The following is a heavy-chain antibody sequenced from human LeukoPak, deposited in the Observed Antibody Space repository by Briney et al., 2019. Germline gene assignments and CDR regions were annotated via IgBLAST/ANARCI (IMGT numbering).Heavy chain of an antibody. D-gene: IGHD6-13*01. CDR2: IWYDGSNK. CDR1: GFTFSSYG. J-gene: IGHJ5*02. CDR3: AKDIIAADPYNWFDP. Sequence: GGSLRLSCAASGFTFSSYGMHWVRQAPGKGLEWVAVIWYDGSNKYYADSVKGRFTISRDNSKNTLYLQMNSLRAEDTAVYHCAKDIIAADPYNWFDPWGQGTLVTVSS. V-gene: IGHV3-33*06.